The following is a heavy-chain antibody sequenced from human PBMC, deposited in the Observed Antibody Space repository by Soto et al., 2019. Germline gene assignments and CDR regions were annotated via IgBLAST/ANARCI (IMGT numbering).Heavy chain of an antibody. CDR1: GFTFSSYA. CDR3: AKVNYYYDSSGLY. Sequence: GGSLRLSCAASGFTFSSYAMSWVRQAPGKGLEWVSTISGSGGGTYYADSVKGRFTISRDNSKNTLYLQMNSLRAEDTAVYYCAKVNYYYDSSGLYWGQGTLVTVSS. CDR2: ISGSGGGT. J-gene: IGHJ4*02. V-gene: IGHV3-23*01. D-gene: IGHD3-22*01.